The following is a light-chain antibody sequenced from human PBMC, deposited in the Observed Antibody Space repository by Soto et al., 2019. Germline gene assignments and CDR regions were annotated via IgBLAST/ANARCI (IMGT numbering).Light chain of an antibody. CDR2: SNN. CDR3: AAWDDSLKGPV. Sequence: QSVLTQPPSAAGTPGQRVTISCSGSSSNIGSYVVNWYQQLPGTAPKLLIFSNNQRPSGVPDRFSAAKSGTSASLAISGRQSEEEADYYCAAWDDSLKGPVFGGGTKLTVL. V-gene: IGLV1-44*01. CDR1: SSNIGSYV. J-gene: IGLJ2*01.